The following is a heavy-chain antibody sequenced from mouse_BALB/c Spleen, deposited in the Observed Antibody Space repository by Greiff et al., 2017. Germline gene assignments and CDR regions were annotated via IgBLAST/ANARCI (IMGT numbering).Heavy chain of an antibody. CDR1: GYSITSGYY. CDR2: ISYDGSN. J-gene: IGHJ3*01. D-gene: IGHD1-1*01. Sequence: EVQRVESGPGLVKPSQSLSLTCSVTGYSITSGYYWNWIRQFPGNKLEWMGYISYDGSNNYNPSLKNRISITRDTSKNQFFLKLNSVTTEDTATYYCARGVITTALAYWGQGTLVTVSA. V-gene: IGHV3-6*02. CDR3: ARGVITTALAY.